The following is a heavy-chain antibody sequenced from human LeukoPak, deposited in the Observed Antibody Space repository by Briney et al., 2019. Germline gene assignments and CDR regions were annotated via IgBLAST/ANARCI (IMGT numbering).Heavy chain of an antibody. Sequence: GGSLRLSCAASGFTFSSYAMSWVRQAPGKGLEWVSAISGSGGSTYYADSVKGRFTISRDNSKNTLYLHMNSLRAEDTAVYYCAKGQLVRGEFDYWGQGTLVSVSS. D-gene: IGHD6-6*01. CDR1: GFTFSSYA. J-gene: IGHJ4*02. CDR2: ISGSGGST. CDR3: AKGQLVRGEFDY. V-gene: IGHV3-23*01.